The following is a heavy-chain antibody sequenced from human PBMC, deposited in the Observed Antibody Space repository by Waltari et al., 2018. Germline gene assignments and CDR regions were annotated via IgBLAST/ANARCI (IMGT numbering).Heavy chain of an antibody. Sequence: EVQLVESGGGLVQPGGSLRLSCAASGFTFSSYSMNWVRQAPGKGLEWVSYISSSSITIYYADSVKGRFTISRDNAKNSLYLQMNSLRAEDTAVYYCARALHRGDTEDYWGQGTLVTVSS. J-gene: IGHJ4*02. CDR2: ISSSSITI. D-gene: IGHD3-10*01. V-gene: IGHV3-48*04. CDR3: ARALHRGDTEDY. CDR1: GFTFSSYS.